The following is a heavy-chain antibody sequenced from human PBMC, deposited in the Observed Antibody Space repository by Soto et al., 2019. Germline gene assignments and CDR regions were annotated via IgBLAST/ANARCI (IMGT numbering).Heavy chain of an antibody. J-gene: IGHJ4*02. D-gene: IGHD2-21*02. CDR3: ARVVTAISQDPSVQFDY. Sequence: QVQLQESGPGLVKPSQTLSLTCTVSGGSISSGGYYWSWIRQHPGKGLEWIGYIYYSGSTYYNPYLQSRVTIPVGHSIIQFPLKLSSVTAADTAVYYCARVVTAISQDPSVQFDYWGQGTLVTV. V-gene: IGHV4-31*03. CDR2: IYYSGST. CDR1: GGSISSGGYY.